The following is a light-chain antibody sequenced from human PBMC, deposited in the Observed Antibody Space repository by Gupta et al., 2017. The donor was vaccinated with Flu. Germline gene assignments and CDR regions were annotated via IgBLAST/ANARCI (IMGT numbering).Light chain of an antibody. CDR3: QQNTNCPPWT. CDR1: QSVGEN. V-gene: IGKV3-15*01. Sequence: EIVMTQSPATVSVSPGENVTLSCRASQSVGENLVWYQQNPAQAPRLLIHGVSTRATGIPARFSGFGSETHFMLTISRLQSEDSAIYYCQQNTNCPPWTFGQGTKVEI. CDR2: GVS. J-gene: IGKJ1*01.